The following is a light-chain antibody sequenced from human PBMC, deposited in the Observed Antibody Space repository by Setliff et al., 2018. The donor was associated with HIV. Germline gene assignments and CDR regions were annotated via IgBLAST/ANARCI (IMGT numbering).Light chain of an antibody. V-gene: IGLV3-21*04. J-gene: IGLJ1*01. CDR2: YDS. CDR1: NIESRS. Sequence: ELTQPPSVSVAPGKTARITCGGNNIESRSVHWYQQKPGQAPVLVIYYDSDRPSGIPERFSGSNSGNTATLTISGVEPGDEADYYCQVWDSSSDQYVFGTGTKVTVL. CDR3: QVWDSSSDQYV.